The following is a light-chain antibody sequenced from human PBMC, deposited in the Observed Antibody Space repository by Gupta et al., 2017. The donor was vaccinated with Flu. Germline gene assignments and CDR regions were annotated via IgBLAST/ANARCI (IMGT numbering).Light chain of an antibody. CDR2: GAS. CDR3: QQYNYYYT. V-gene: IGKV3-15*01. J-gene: IGKJ2*01. CDR1: QSVNSN. Sequence: EIVMTQSPATLSVSPGARATLSCRASQSVNSNLAWYQQKSGQAPRLLIYGASTGAAGIPARFSGSGSTTEFTLTISSLQSEDFAVYYCQQYNYYYTFGQGTKLEIK.